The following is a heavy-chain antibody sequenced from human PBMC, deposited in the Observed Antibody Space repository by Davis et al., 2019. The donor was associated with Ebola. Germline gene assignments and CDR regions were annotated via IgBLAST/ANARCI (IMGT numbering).Heavy chain of an antibody. J-gene: IGHJ4*02. CDR2: INNDGSIT. Sequence: GESLKISCAASGFTFSSSWMHWVRQAPGKGLVWVSLINNDGSITTYADSVKGRFTISRDNAKNSLYLQMNTLRAEDTAVYYCARRYYGSGTYYKDYWGQGTLVTVSS. CDR3: ARRYYGSGTYYKDY. D-gene: IGHD3-10*01. CDR1: GFTFSSSW. V-gene: IGHV3-74*01.